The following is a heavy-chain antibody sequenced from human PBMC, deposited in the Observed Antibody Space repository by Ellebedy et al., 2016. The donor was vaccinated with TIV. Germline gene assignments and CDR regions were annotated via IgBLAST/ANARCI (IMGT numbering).Heavy chain of an antibody. V-gene: IGHV4-30-2*01. CDR1: GGSISSGGYS. CDR3: ARLVTMIVVVITYPIVYFDY. Sequence: SETLSLXXAVSGGSISSGGYSWSWIRQPPGKGLEWIGYIYHSGSTYYNPSLKSRVTISVDRSKNQFSLKLSSVTAADTAVYYCARLVTMIVVVITYPIVYFDYWGQGTLVTVSS. J-gene: IGHJ4*02. D-gene: IGHD3-22*01. CDR2: IYHSGST.